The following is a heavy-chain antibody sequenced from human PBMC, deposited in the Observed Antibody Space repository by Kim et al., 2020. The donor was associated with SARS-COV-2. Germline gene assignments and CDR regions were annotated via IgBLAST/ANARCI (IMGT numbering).Heavy chain of an antibody. J-gene: IGHJ6*02. CDR2: ISAYNGNT. D-gene: IGHD3-10*01. Sequence: ASAKVSCKASGYTFTSYGISWVRQAPGQGLEWMGWISAYNGNTNYAQKPQGRVTMTTDTSTSTAYMELRSLRSDDTAVYYCAFGESEGIYYYYYGMDVWGQGTTVTVSS. CDR1: GYTFTSYG. V-gene: IGHV1-18*04. CDR3: AFGESEGIYYYYYGMDV.